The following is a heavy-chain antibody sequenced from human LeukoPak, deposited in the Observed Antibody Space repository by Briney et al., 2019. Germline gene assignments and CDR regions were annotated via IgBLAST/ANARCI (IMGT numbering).Heavy chain of an antibody. V-gene: IGHV1-8*01. CDR3: ARELTAADDAFDI. D-gene: IGHD6-13*01. J-gene: IGHJ3*02. Sequence: ASVKVSCKASGYTFTSYDINWVRQATGQGLEWMGWMNPNSGNTGYAQKFQGRVTMTRNTSISTAYMELSSLRSEDTAVYYCARELTAADDAFDIWGQGTMVTVSS. CDR2: MNPNSGNT. CDR1: GYTFTSYD.